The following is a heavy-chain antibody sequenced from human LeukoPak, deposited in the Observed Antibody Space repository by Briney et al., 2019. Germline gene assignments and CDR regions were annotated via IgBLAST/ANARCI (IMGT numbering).Heavy chain of an antibody. J-gene: IGHJ4*02. Sequence: GGSLRLSCAASGFTFSSYEMNWVRQAPGKGLEWVSSIAPRDEWKYYADSVKGRLTISRDNSKSTLYLQMNSLRAKDTAIYYCAKDRISGDGDLHLDYWGQGTLVTVSS. D-gene: IGHD4-17*01. CDR3: AKDRISGDGDLHLDY. V-gene: IGHV3-23*01. CDR2: IAPRDEWK. CDR1: GFTFSSYE.